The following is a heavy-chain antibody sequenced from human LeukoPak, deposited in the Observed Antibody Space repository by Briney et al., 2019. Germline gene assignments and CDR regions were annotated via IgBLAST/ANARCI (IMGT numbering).Heavy chain of an antibody. D-gene: IGHD4-17*01. CDR2: ISYDGSNK. CDR3: AGHMTTVTALDY. J-gene: IGHJ4*02. CDR1: TFTFSSYG. V-gene: IGHV3-30*19. Sequence: GGSLRLSCAASTFTFSSYGLHWVRQPPGKGLEWVAVISYDGSNKYYADSVKGRFTISRDNSKNTLYLQMNSLRAEDTAVYYCAGHMTTVTALDYWGQGTLVTVSS.